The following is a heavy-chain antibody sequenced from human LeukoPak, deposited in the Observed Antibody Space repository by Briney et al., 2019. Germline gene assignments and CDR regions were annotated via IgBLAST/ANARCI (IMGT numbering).Heavy chain of an antibody. CDR1: GFTFDDYA. V-gene: IGHV3-9*01. CDR3: SKDRRRYYFSSSGYFFDS. CDR2: ISWNSGSI. Sequence: PGRSLRLSCAASGFTFDDYAMHWVRQAPGKGLEWVSGISWNSGSIGYADSVKGRFTISRDNSENVVYLQMDRLRAEDGAIYFCSKDRRRYYFSSSGYFFDSWGQGSLVTVSS. J-gene: IGHJ5*01. D-gene: IGHD3-22*01.